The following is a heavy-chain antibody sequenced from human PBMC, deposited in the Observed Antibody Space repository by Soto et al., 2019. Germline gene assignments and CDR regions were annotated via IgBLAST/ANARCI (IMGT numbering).Heavy chain of an antibody. V-gene: IGHV1-2*04. CDR3: ARESLWFGELLSYFDY. CDR2: INPNSGGT. D-gene: IGHD3-10*01. J-gene: IGHJ4*02. CDR1: GYTFTGYY. Sequence: ASVKVSCKASGYTFTGYYMHWVRQAPGQGLEWMGWINPNSGGTNYAQKFQGWVTMTRDTSISTAYMELSRLRSDDTAVYYCARESLWFGELLSYFDYWGQGTLVTVSS.